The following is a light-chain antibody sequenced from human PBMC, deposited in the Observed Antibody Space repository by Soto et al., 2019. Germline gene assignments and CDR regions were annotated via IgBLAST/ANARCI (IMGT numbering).Light chain of an antibody. Sequence: EIVLTQSPATLSLSPGERATLSCRASQSVSSNLAWYQQKPGQAPRLLIYGASTRATGIPARFSGSGSGTDFTLTISSLEPEDFAVYFCQQYGSSPGTFGQGTRLEIK. CDR3: QQYGSSPGT. J-gene: IGKJ5*01. V-gene: IGKV3-20*01. CDR1: QSVSSN. CDR2: GAS.